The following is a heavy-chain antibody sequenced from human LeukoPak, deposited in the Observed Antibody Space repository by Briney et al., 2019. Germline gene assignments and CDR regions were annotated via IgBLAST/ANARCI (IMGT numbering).Heavy chain of an antibody. CDR3: ARAYYDSSGYYEAAHYFDY. J-gene: IGHJ4*02. CDR1: GFTFSSYA. CDR2: ISYDGSNK. Sequence: GRSLRLSCAASGFTFSSYAMHWVRQALGKGLEWVAVISYDGSNKYYADSVKGRFTISRDNSKNTLYLQMNSLRAEDTAVYHCARAYYDSSGYYEAAHYFDYWGQGTLVTVSS. V-gene: IGHV3-30-3*01. D-gene: IGHD3-22*01.